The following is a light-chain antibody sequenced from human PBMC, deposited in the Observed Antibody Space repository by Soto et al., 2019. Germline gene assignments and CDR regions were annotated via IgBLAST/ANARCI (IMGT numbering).Light chain of an antibody. CDR3: QQYGSTPYT. CDR1: QNLRSTY. V-gene: IGKV3-20*01. CDR2: GAF. Sequence: DIVLTQSPGTLSLSAGERATLSCKASQNLRSTYLGWYQQKPGQAPRLLISGAFTRAAGIPDRFSGSGSGTAVTLTISRLEPEDFAVYECQQYGSTPYTFGHGTKLE. J-gene: IGKJ2*01.